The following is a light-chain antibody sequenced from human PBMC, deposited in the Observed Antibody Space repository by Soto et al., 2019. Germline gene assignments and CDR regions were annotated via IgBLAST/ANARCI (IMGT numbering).Light chain of an antibody. V-gene: IGKV3-15*01. CDR1: QSVARK. CDR3: QQYKNWPPIT. CDR2: EAS. J-gene: IGKJ5*01. Sequence: EILMTQSPATLSVSPVEGATLSFMSSQSVARKLAWYQQTPGQAPRLLIHEASIRATGIPARFSGSGSGTEFTLTISSLQSEDFAVYYCQQYKNWPPITFGQGTRLEIK.